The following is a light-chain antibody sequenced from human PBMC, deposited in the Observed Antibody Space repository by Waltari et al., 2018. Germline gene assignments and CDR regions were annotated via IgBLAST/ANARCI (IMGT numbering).Light chain of an antibody. Sequence: DIMMTQSPDSLAVSLGERVTINCKSSQSVLYNSNNKNYLAWYQQKPGQPPQLLIYWASTRESGVPDRFSGSGSGTDFTLTISSLQAEDVAVYYCQQYYSTITFGQGTRLEIK. CDR2: WAS. V-gene: IGKV4-1*01. CDR3: QQYYSTIT. CDR1: QSVLYNSNNKNY. J-gene: IGKJ5*01.